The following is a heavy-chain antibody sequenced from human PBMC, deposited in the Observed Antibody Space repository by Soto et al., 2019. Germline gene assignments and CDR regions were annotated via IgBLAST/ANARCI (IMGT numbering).Heavy chain of an antibody. CDR1: AGSISTINYY. Sequence: QVQLQESGPGLVRPSQTLSLTCTVAAGSISTINYYWSWIRQHPEKGLEWIGYISYSGSTFYHLSLKSRVTISLHTSKNQFSLTLTSVTAADTAVYYCARSAQWDGFDPWGQGTMVTVSS. CDR3: ARSAQWDGFDP. D-gene: IGHD2-8*01. V-gene: IGHV4-31*03. CDR2: ISYSGST. J-gene: IGHJ3*01.